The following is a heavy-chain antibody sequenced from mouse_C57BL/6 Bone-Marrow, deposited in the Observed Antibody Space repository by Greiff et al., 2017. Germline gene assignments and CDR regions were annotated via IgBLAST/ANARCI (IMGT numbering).Heavy chain of an antibody. Sequence: VQLQQPGAELVRPGTSVKLSCKASGYTFTSYWMHWVKQRPGQGLEWIGVIDPSDSYTNYNQKFKGKATLTVDTSSSTAYMQLSSLTSEDSAVYYCARSRTYWGQGTTLTVSS. J-gene: IGHJ2*01. V-gene: IGHV1-59*01. CDR3: ARSRTY. CDR2: IDPSDSYT. CDR1: GYTFTSYW.